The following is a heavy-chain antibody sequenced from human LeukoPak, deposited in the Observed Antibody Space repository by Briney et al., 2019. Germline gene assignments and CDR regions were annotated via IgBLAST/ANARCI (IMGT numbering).Heavy chain of an antibody. CDR3: AKQLGYCSDGSCYFSY. Sequence: GGSLRLSCAAFGLTFSSSAMSWVRQAPGKGREWVSAISNNGGYTYYADSVQGRFTISRDNSKSTLCLQMNSLRAEDTAVYYCAKQLGYCSDGSCYFSYWGQGTLVTVSS. CDR2: ISNNGGYT. J-gene: IGHJ4*02. CDR1: GLTFSSSA. D-gene: IGHD2-15*01. V-gene: IGHV3-23*01.